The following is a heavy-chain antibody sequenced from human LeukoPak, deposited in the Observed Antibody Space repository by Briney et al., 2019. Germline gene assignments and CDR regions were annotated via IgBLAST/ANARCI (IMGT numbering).Heavy chain of an antibody. V-gene: IGHV3-23*01. J-gene: IGHJ4*02. D-gene: IGHD3-22*01. CDR3: AKYPSYYDSSVYYFDY. CDR2: ISGRGGSA. CDR1: GYTFSSYW. Sequence: GGSLRLSCAASGYTFSSYWMHWVRQAPGKGLEWVSAISGRGGSAYYADSVKGRFTISRDNSKNTLYLQMDSLRAEDTAVYYCAKYPSYYDSSVYYFDYWGQGTLVTVSS.